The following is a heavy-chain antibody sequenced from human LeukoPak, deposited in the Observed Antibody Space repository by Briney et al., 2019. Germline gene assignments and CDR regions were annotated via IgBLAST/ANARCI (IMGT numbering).Heavy chain of an antibody. Sequence: ASVKVSCKASGYTSTGYYMHWVRQAPGQGLEWMGWINPNSGGTNYAQKFQGRVTMTRDTSISTAYMELSRLRSDDTAVYYCARGVCSSTSCYDWFDPWGQGTLVTVSS. D-gene: IGHD2-2*01. V-gene: IGHV1-2*02. CDR3: ARGVCSSTSCYDWFDP. CDR2: INPNSGGT. CDR1: GYTSTGYY. J-gene: IGHJ5*02.